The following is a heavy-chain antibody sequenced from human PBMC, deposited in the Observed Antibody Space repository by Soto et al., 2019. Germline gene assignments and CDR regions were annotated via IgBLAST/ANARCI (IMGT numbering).Heavy chain of an antibody. V-gene: IGHV4-34*02. CDR1: GGSVNGYY. CDR2: INNTGGT. D-gene: IGHD3-3*01. Sequence: QVHLQQWGAGLLKPSETLSLTCAVYGGSVNGYYWNWIRQPPGKGLEWIGEINNTGGTHYNPSLKSRVTMSVDTSKNQFSLRLSSVTAADTAIYYCATRITVFGLLIPPFDPWGQGTQVTVSS. J-gene: IGHJ5*02. CDR3: ATRITVFGLLIPPFDP.